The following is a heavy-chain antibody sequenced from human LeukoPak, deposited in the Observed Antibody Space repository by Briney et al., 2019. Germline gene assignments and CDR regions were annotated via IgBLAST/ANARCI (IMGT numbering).Heavy chain of an antibody. J-gene: IGHJ4*02. CDR3: AKAGYSYGYPIDY. CDR2: ISYDGSNK. CDR1: GFTFSSYA. V-gene: IGHV3-30-3*01. Sequence: GRSLRLSCAASGFTFSSYAMHWVRQAPGKGLEWVAVISYDGSNKYYADSVKGRFTISRDNSKNTLYLQMNSLRAEDTAVYFCAKAGYSYGYPIDYWGQGTLVTVSS. D-gene: IGHD5-18*01.